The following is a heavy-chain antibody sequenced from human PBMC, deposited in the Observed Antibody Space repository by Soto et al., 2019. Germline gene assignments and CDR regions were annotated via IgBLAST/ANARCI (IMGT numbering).Heavy chain of an antibody. Sequence: GASVKVSCKASGFTFTSSALQWVRQARGQRLEWIGWIVVGSGNTNYAQKFQGRVTITADESTSTAYMELSSLRSEDTAVYYCARDGSVRYSYGYYFDYWGQGTLVTVS. V-gene: IGHV1-58*01. D-gene: IGHD5-18*01. CDR1: GFTFTSSA. CDR3: ARDGSVRYSYGYYFDY. CDR2: IVVGSGNT. J-gene: IGHJ4*02.